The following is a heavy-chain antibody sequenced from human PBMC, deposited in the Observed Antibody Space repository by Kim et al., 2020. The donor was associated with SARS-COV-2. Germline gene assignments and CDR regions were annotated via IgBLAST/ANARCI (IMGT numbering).Heavy chain of an antibody. CDR3: ARGSARDFWSGYYTPRGYYYYYYGMDV. V-gene: IGHV1-8*01. D-gene: IGHD3-3*01. CDR2: MNPNSGNT. CDR1: GYTFTSYD. Sequence: ASVNVSCKASGYTFTSYDINWVRQATGQGLEWMGWMNPNSGNTGYAQKFQGRVTMTRNTSISTAYMELSSLRSEDTAVYYFARGSARDFWSGYYTPRGYYYYYYGMDVWGQGTTVTVSS. J-gene: IGHJ6*02.